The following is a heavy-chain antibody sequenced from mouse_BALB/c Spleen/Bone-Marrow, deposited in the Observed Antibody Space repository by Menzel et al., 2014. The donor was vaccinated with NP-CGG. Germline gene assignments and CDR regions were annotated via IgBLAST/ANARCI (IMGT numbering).Heavy chain of an antibody. Sequence: VMLVESGPGLVAPSQSLSITCTVSGFSLTSYGVHWVRQPPGKGLEWLGVIWAGGSTNYNSALMSRLSISKDNSKSQVFLKMNSLQTDDTAMYYCARDCGSSYYAMDYWGQGTSVTVSS. CDR1: GFSLTSYG. V-gene: IGHV2-9*02. CDR2: IWAGGST. CDR3: ARDCGSSYYAMDY. D-gene: IGHD1-1*01. J-gene: IGHJ4*01.